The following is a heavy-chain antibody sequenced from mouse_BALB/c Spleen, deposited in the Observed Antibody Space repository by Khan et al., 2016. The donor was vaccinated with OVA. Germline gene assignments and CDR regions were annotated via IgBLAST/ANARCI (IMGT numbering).Heavy chain of an antibody. Sequence: EVQLQESGGDLVKPGGSLKLSCAASGFTFSSYSMSWVRQTPDKRLEWVATISSGADYTYYPDSVKGRFTISRDTAKNTLYLQMSSLKSEDTAMYYCASHLTVSFAYWGQGTLVTVSA. CDR3: ASHLTVSFAY. CDR1: GFTFSSYS. CDR2: ISSGADYT. D-gene: IGHD4-1*01. V-gene: IGHV5-6*01. J-gene: IGHJ3*01.